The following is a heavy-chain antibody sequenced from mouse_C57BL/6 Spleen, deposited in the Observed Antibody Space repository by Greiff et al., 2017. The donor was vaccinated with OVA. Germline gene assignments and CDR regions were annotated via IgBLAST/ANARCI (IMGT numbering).Heavy chain of an antibody. D-gene: IGHD1-1*01. CDR2: IYPGDGDT. Sequence: QVQLKQSGPELVKPGASVKISCKASGYAFSSSWMNWVKQRPGKGLEWIGRIYPGDGDTNYNGKFKGKATLTADKSSSTAYMQLSSLTSEDSAVYFCARITTVVAPGFDYWGQGTTLTVSS. J-gene: IGHJ2*01. CDR1: GYAFSSSW. CDR3: ARITTVVAPGFDY. V-gene: IGHV1-82*01.